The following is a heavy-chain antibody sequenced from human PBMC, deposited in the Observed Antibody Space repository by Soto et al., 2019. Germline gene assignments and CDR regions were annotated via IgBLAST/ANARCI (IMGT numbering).Heavy chain of an antibody. V-gene: IGHV3-33*01. CDR2: IWYDASKQ. CDR3: AAWAEGATEVH. J-gene: IGHJ4*02. CDR1: GFSFSVYG. D-gene: IGHD2-15*01. Sequence: PGGSLRLSCETSGFSFSVYGMHWVRQAPGKGLEWVAVIWYDASKQFYAASVEGRFTISRDNSKAILYLQMNSLRAEDTAVYYCAAWAEGATEVHCGQGTLLXVS.